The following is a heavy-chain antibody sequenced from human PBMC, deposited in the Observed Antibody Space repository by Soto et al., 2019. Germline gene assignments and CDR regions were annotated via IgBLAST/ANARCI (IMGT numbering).Heavy chain of an antibody. J-gene: IGHJ4*02. D-gene: IGHD5-12*01. CDR3: ARSGGGYDLGDY. CDR2: INANSGGA. Sequence: QVQLVQSGAEVKKPGASVKVSCKASGDTFIGYYIHWVRQAPGQGLEWMGWINANSGGAKYSQKFQAWVTMTSDTSISTADMELSRLKAGGSAVYYCARSGGGYDLGDYWGQGTLVTVSS. CDR1: GDTFIGYY. V-gene: IGHV1-2*04.